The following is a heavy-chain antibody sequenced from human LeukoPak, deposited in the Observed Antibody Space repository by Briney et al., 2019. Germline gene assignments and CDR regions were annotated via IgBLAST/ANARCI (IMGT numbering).Heavy chain of an antibody. CDR1: GGSISSYY. CDR3: ARAQGGYDLDYYYYYYMDV. Sequence: SETLSLTCTVSGGSISSYYWSWIRQPAGKGLEWIGRIYTSGSTNYNPSLKSRVTMSVDTSKNQFSLKLSSVTAADTAVYYCARAQGGYDLDYYYYYYMDVWGKGTTVTISS. J-gene: IGHJ6*03. V-gene: IGHV4-4*07. CDR2: IYTSGST. D-gene: IGHD5-12*01.